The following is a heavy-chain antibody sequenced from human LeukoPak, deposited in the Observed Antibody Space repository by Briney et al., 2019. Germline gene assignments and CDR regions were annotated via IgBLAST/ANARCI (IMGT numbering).Heavy chain of an antibody. V-gene: IGHV1-69*13. Sequence: ASVKVSCKASGGTFSSYAISWVRQAPGQGLEWMGGIIPIFGTANYAQKFQGRVTITADESTSTAYMELSSLRSEDMAVYYCARGRQQLASSTDYWGQGTLVTVSS. J-gene: IGHJ4*02. CDR1: GGTFSSYA. CDR3: ARGRQQLASSTDY. D-gene: IGHD6-13*01. CDR2: IIPIFGTA.